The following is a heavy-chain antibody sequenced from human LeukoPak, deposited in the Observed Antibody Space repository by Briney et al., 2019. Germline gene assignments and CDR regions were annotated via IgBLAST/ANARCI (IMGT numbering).Heavy chain of an antibody. CDR3: ARTELGTNDAFDI. CDR1: GFTFSSYW. D-gene: IGHD7-27*01. Sequence: GGSLRLSCAASGFTFSSYWMSWVRQAPGKGLEWVANIKRDGSETYYVDSVKGRFTISRDNAQNSLYLQMNSLRAGDTAVYYCARTELGTNDAFDIWGQGTMVTVSS. V-gene: IGHV3-7*01. CDR2: IKRDGSET. J-gene: IGHJ3*02.